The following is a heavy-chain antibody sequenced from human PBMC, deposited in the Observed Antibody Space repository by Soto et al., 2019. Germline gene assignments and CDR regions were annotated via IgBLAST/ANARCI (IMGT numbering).Heavy chain of an antibody. Sequence: TSETLSLTCAVYGGSFSGYYWSWIRQPPGKGLEWIGEINHSGSTNYNPSLKSRVTISVDTSKNQFSLKLSSVTAADTAVYYCARGRRIAARAAFDYWGQGTLVTVSS. CDR1: GGSFSGYY. CDR3: ARGRRIAARAAFDY. V-gene: IGHV4-34*01. D-gene: IGHD6-6*01. CDR2: INHSGST. J-gene: IGHJ4*02.